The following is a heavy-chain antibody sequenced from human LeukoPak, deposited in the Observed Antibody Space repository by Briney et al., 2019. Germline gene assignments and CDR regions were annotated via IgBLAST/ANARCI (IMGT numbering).Heavy chain of an antibody. CDR3: ATGNYGTQPHY. Sequence: GGSLRLSCAVSGFTFRNYEMNWFRQAPGKGLEWVSYISNSSHSIKYADSVKGRFTVSKDNAKDSLHLQMNSLTADDTAVYFCATGNYGTQPHYWGQGTLVTVSS. D-gene: IGHD3-16*01. V-gene: IGHV3-48*03. J-gene: IGHJ4*02. CDR1: GFTFRNYE. CDR2: ISNSSHSI.